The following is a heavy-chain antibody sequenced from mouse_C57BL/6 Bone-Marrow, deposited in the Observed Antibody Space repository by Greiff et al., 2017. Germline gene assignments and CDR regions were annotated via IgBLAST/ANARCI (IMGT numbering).Heavy chain of an antibody. CDR1: GYSFTDYN. CDR3: ARWSTTNYFDY. J-gene: IGHJ2*01. Sequence: EVQLQQSGPELVKPGASVKISCKASGYSFTDYNMNWVKQSNGKSLEWIGVIKPKYGTTSYNQKFKGKATLTVDHSSSTAYMQLNSLTSADSEVYDCARWSTTNYFDYWGQGTTLTVSS. CDR2: IKPKYGTT. D-gene: IGHD1-1*01. V-gene: IGHV1-39*01.